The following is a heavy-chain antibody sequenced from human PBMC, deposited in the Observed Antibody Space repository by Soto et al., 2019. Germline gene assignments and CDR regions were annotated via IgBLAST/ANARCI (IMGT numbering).Heavy chain of an antibody. CDR2: IYPGDSDT. CDR3: ARTSAGGKYYYGMDV. J-gene: IGHJ6*02. CDR1: GYSVTSYW. D-gene: IGHD6-13*01. V-gene: IGHV5-51*01. Sequence: GESLKISCKGSGYSVTSYWIGWVRQMPGKGLEWMGIIYPGDSDTRYSPSFQGQVTISADKSISTAYLQWSSLKASDTAMYYCARTSAGGKYYYGMDVWGQGTTVTVSS.